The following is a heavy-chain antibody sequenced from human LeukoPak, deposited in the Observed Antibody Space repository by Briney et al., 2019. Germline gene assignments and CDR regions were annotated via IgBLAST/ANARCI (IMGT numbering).Heavy chain of an antibody. Sequence: SETLSLTCGVSGYSISNTYYWGWIRQPPGKGLEWIASIYNSGSTYYNPSLKSRVTISVDTSKNQFSLKLSSVTAADTAVYYCARNVSTGYFDYWGQGTPVTVSS. CDR3: ARNVSTGYFDY. CDR1: GYSISNTYY. V-gene: IGHV4-38-2*01. J-gene: IGHJ4*02. CDR2: IYNSGST. D-gene: IGHD3-10*02.